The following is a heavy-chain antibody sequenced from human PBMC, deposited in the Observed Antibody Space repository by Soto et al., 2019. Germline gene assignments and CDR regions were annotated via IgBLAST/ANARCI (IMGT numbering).Heavy chain of an antibody. CDR2: ISAYNGNT. V-gene: IGHV1-18*01. Sequence: ASVKVSCKASGYTFSNSGISWVRQAPGQGLEWMGWISAYNGNTNYAQKLQGRVTMTTDTSTSTAYMELRSLRSDDTAVYYCASTVDYGDYNSFDYWGQGTLVTVSS. J-gene: IGHJ4*02. D-gene: IGHD4-17*01. CDR1: GYTFSNSG. CDR3: ASTVDYGDYNSFDY.